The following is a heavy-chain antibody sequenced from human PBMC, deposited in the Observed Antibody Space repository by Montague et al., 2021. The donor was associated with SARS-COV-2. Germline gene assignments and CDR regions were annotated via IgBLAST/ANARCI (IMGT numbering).Heavy chain of an antibody. J-gene: IGHJ3*02. CDR1: RDCISSHNHF. V-gene: IGHV4-39*07. D-gene: IGHD3-10*01. CDR2: LAYGGLT. Sequence: SETLSLTCTFSRDCISSHNHFWAGIRQAPGTGTEWIGSLAYGGLTFYNPSLESRVTISVDTSKKQFSLKVNSVTAADTAVYYCAKDGEALAWGTFDIWGQGTMVTVSS. CDR3: AKDGEALAWGTFDI.